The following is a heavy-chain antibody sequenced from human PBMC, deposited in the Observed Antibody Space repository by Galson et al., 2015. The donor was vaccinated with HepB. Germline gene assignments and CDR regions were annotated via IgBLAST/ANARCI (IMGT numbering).Heavy chain of an antibody. Sequence: SVKVSCKASGGTFSSYAISWVRQAPGQGLEWMGRIIPILGIANYAQKFQGRVTITADKSTSTAYMELSSLRSEDTAVYYCARDYEEGSGSPRYGMDVWGQGTTVTVSS. J-gene: IGHJ6*02. CDR1: GGTFSSYA. CDR2: IIPILGIA. CDR3: ARDYEEGSGSPRYGMDV. D-gene: IGHD3-10*01. V-gene: IGHV1-69*04.